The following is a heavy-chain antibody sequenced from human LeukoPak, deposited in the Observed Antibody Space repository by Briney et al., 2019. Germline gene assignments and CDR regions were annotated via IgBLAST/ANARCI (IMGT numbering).Heavy chain of an antibody. Sequence: PSETLSLTCAVYGGSFSGYYWSWIRQPPGKGLEWIGEINHSGSTNYNPSLKSRVTVSVDTSKNQFSLKLSSVTAADTAVYYCARRPIAAAGRGHYLRGRWFDPWGQGTLVTVSS. CDR1: GGSFSGYY. J-gene: IGHJ5*02. D-gene: IGHD6-13*01. V-gene: IGHV4-34*01. CDR2: INHSGST. CDR3: ARRPIAAAGRGHYLRGRWFDP.